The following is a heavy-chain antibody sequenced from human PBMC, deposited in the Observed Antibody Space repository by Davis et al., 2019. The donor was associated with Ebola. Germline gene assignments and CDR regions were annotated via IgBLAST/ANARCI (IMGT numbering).Heavy chain of an antibody. D-gene: IGHD4-17*01. CDR1: GFTFSRYA. J-gene: IGHJ4*02. Sequence: PGGSLRLSCTASGFTFSRYAMHWVRQAPGKGLEWVAVISYGGSEEYYADSLKGRFAISRDNSKATLFLQMRSLRVEDTAVYYCARGALGVTTRHFDYWGQGTLVTVSS. CDR2: ISYGGSEE. CDR3: ARGALGVTTRHFDY. V-gene: IGHV3-30*03.